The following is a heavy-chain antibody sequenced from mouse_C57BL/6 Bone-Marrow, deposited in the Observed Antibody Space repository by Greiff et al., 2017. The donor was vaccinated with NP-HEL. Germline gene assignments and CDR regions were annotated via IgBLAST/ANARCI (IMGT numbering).Heavy chain of an antibody. CDR1: GYSFPDYN. Sequence: VQLQQSGPALVKPGSSVQISCKASGYSFPDYNMNWVKQSHVKCLEWIGVINPNYGSTSYNQKFKGKATLTVDQSSSTAYMQLNSLTSEDSAVYYCARGGKGLHFDYWGQGTTLTVSS. V-gene: IGHV1-39*01. CDR2: INPNYGST. J-gene: IGHJ2*01. CDR3: ARGGKGLHFDY. D-gene: IGHD3-3*01.